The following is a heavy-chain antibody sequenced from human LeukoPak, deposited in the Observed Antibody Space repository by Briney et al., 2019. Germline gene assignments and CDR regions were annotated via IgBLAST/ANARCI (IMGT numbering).Heavy chain of an antibody. Sequence: SQTLSLTCTVSGGSISSGDYYWSWIRQPPGKGLEWIGYIYYSGSTYYNPSLKSRVTISVDTSRNQFSLKLSSVTAADTAVYYCARLPVWDAFDIWGQGTMVTVSS. J-gene: IGHJ3*02. CDR1: GGSISSGDYY. V-gene: IGHV4-30-4*08. CDR3: ARLPVWDAFDI. CDR2: IYYSGST. D-gene: IGHD1-14*01.